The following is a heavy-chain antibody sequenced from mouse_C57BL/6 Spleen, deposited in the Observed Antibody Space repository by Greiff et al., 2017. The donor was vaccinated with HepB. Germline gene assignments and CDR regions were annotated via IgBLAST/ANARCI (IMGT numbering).Heavy chain of an antibody. CDR3: AREGLYYDYDKWYFDV. D-gene: IGHD2-4*01. J-gene: IGHJ1*03. Sequence: EVKLQESGPELVKPGASVKISCKASGYSFTDYNMNWVKQSNGKSLEWIGVINPNYGTTSYNQKFKGKATLTVDQSSSTAYMQLNSLTSEDSAVYYCAREGLYYDYDKWYFDVWGTGTTVTVSS. V-gene: IGHV1-39*01. CDR1: GYSFTDYN. CDR2: INPNYGTT.